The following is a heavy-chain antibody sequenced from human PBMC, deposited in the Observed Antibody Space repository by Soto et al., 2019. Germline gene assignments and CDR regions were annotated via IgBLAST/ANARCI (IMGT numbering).Heavy chain of an antibody. V-gene: IGHV3-7*01. J-gene: IGHJ4*02. CDR1: GFTFSSYW. D-gene: IGHD2-15*01. CDR3: ARELSGPARLDY. Sequence: GGSLRLSCAASGFTFSSYWMSWVRQAPGKGLEWVANIRQDGSEKYYVDSVRGRFTISRDNAKNSLFLLMNSLRAEDTAVYYCARELSGPARLDYWGQGTLVTVSS. CDR2: IRQDGSEK.